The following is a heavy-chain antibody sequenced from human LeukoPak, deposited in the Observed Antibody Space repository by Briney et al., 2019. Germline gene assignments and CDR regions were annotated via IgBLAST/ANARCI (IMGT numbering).Heavy chain of an antibody. CDR2: FDPEDGET. CDR1: GYTLTELS. Sequence: ASVKVSCKVSGYTLTELSMHWVRQAPGKGLEWMGGFDPEDGETIYAQKLQGRVTMTEDTSTDTAYMELSSLRSEDTAVYYCATGCAEGYCSSYQGYGMDVWGQGTTVTVSS. V-gene: IGHV1-24*01. CDR3: ATGCAEGYCSSYQGYGMDV. D-gene: IGHD2-2*01. J-gene: IGHJ6*02.